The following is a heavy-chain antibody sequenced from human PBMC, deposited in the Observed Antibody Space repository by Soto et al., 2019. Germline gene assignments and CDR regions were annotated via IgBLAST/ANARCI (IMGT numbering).Heavy chain of an antibody. Sequence: GGSLRLSCAASGFTVSSNYMSWVRQAPGKGLEWVSVIYSGGSTYYADSVKGRFTISRDNSKNTLYLQMNSLRAEDTAVYYCARSPAPGYSYGYSPFDYWGQGPLVTVSS. CDR2: IYSGGST. CDR3: ARSPAPGYSYGYSPFDY. V-gene: IGHV3-53*01. D-gene: IGHD5-18*01. CDR1: GFTVSSNY. J-gene: IGHJ4*02.